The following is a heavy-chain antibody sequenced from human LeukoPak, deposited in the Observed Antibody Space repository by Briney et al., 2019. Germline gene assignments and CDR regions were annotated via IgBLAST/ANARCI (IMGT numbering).Heavy chain of an antibody. CDR2: ITSNAGGT. D-gene: IGHD1-1*01. J-gene: IGHJ4*02. Sequence: GGSLRLSCAASGFTFSIYVMHWGRQTPGKGLEYVATITSNAGGTSYTNSVKGRFTISRDNSKKTLYLQMGRLSPEDMAVYCCARGNNFAFDYWGQGTLVTVSS. CDR3: ARGNNFAFDY. CDR1: GFTFSIYV. V-gene: IGHV3-64*01.